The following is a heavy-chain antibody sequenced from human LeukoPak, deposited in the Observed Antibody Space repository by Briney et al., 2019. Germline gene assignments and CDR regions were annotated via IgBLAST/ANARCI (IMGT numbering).Heavy chain of an antibody. CDR2: IIPILGIA. CDR1: GGTFSSYT. J-gene: IGHJ5*02. CDR3: ARGGAIVVVQAAELRFDP. V-gene: IGHV1-69*02. D-gene: IGHD2-2*01. Sequence: GSSVKVSCKASGGTFSSYTINWVRQARGQGLEWMGRIIPILGIANYAQKFQGRVTITADKSTSTAYMELSSLRSEDTAVYYCARGGAIVVVQAAELRFDPWGQGTLVTVSS.